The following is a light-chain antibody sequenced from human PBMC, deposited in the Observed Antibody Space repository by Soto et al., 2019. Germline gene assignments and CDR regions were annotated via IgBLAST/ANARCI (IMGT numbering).Light chain of an antibody. V-gene: IGLV2-14*01. J-gene: IGLJ2*01. CDR2: DVS. CDR1: GSDVGGYNY. CDR3: SSYTSGSTPLV. Sequence: QSVLTQPASVSGSPGQSITISCTGTGSDVGGYNYVSWYQQHPGKAPKVMIYDVSNRPSGVSNRFSGSKSGNTASLTISGLQAEDEADYYCSSYTSGSTPLVFGGGTKVTVL.